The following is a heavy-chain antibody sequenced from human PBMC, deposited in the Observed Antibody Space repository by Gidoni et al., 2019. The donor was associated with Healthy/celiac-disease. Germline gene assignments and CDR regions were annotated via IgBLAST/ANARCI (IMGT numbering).Heavy chain of an antibody. CDR3: ARKLVGKGSGWYYSDY. Sequence: QVQLQESGPGLVKPSQTLSLTCTVSGGSISRGGYYWSWIRQHPGKGLEWIGYIYYSGSTYYNPSLKSRVTISVDTSKNQFSLKLSSVTAADTAVYYCARKLVGKGSGWYYSDYWGQGTLVTVSS. CDR1: GGSISRGGYY. CDR2: IYYSGST. J-gene: IGHJ4*02. D-gene: IGHD6-19*01. V-gene: IGHV4-31*03.